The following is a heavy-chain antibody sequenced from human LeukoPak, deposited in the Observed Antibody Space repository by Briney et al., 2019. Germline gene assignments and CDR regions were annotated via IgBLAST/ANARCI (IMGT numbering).Heavy chain of an antibody. D-gene: IGHD3-22*01. J-gene: IGHJ6*02. CDR2: INPNSGGT. CDR3: ASDLGADSSGIYYYYGMDV. V-gene: IGHV1-2*02. CDR1: GYTFTGYY. Sequence: ASVKVSCKASGYTFTGYYMHWVRQAPGQGLEWMGWINPNSGGTNYAQKLQGRVTMTRDTSISTAYMELSRLRFDDTAVYYCASDLGADSSGIYYYYGMDVWGQGTTVTVSS.